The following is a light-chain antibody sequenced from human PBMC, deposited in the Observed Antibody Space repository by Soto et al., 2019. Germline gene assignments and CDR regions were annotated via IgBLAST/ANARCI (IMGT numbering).Light chain of an antibody. CDR2: WAS. J-gene: IGKJ4*01. CDR1: QSILSSSNNKNY. CDR3: QQYYSTPPT. V-gene: IGKV4-1*01. Sequence: DIVMTQSPDSLTVSLGERATINCKSSQSILSSSNNKNYLVWYQQKPGQPPKVLINWASTRESGVPDRFSGSESGADYNLTINSLQAEDVAVYYCQQYYSTPPTFGGGTKLEIK.